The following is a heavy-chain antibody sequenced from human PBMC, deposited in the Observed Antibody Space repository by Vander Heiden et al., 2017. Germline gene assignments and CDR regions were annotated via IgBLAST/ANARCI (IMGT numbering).Heavy chain of an antibody. CDR2: INSDGSST. CDR1: GFTFSSYW. D-gene: IGHD3-3*01. V-gene: IGHV3-74*01. J-gene: IGHJ6*02. CDR3: ARDLAYYDFWSGYYTGGSGMDV. Sequence: EVQLVESGGGLVQPGGSLRLSCSASGFTFSSYWTHWVRQAPGKGLVWVSRINSDGSSTSYADSVKGRFTISRDNAKNTLYLQMNSLRAEDTAVYYCARDLAYYDFWSGYYTGGSGMDVWGQGTTVTVSS.